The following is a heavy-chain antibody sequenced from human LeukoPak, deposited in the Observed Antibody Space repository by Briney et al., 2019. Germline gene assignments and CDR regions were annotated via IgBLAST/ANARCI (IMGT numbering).Heavy chain of an antibody. CDR2: INHSGST. CDR1: GGSFSGYY. Sequence: PSETLSLTCAVYGGSFSGYYWSWIRQPPGKGLEWIGEINHSGSTNYNPSLKSRVTISVDTSKNQFSLKLSSVTAADTAVYYCASLYYYDSSGSSSPWGQGTMVTVSS. D-gene: IGHD3-22*01. CDR3: ASLYYYDSSGSSSP. J-gene: IGHJ3*01. V-gene: IGHV4-34*01.